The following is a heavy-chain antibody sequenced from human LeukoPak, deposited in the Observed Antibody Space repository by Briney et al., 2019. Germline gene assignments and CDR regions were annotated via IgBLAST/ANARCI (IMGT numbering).Heavy chain of an antibody. CDR2: ISSSSSYI. V-gene: IGHV3-21*01. D-gene: IGHD3-22*01. J-gene: IGHJ3*02. CDR1: GFTVSSYS. CDR3: ARDIGGYYDSSGLDI. Sequence: GGSLRLSCAASGFTVSSYSMNWVRQAPGKGLEWVSSISSSSSYIYYADSVKGRFTISRDNAKNSLYLQMNSLRAEDTAVYYCARDIGGYYDSSGLDIWGQGTMVTVSS.